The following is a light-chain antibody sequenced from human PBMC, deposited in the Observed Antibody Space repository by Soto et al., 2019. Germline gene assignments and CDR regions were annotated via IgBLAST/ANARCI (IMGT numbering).Light chain of an antibody. J-gene: IGKJ2*01. CDR1: QSVSSSF. V-gene: IGKV3-20*01. CDR2: RAS. CDR3: QQYGSSPYN. Sequence: EIVLTQSPGTLSLSPGERATLSCRASQSVSSSFLACYQQKPGQAPRLLIYRASSRATGIPDRFSGSGSGKDFTDTISRLEHEDFAVYYCQQYGSSPYNFGQGTKLEIK.